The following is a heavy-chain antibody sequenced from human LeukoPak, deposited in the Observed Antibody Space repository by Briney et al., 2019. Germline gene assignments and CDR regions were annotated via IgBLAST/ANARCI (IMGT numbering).Heavy chain of an antibody. CDR2: ISGSGGST. Sequence: PGGSLRLSCAASGFTFSSYAMSWVRQAPGKGLEWVSAISGSGGSTYYADSVKGRFTISRDNSKNTLYLQMNSLRAEDTAVYYCARDPQGGESYYFDYWGQGTLVTVSS. CDR3: ARDPQGGESYYFDY. J-gene: IGHJ4*02. CDR1: GFTFSSYA. D-gene: IGHD3-16*01. V-gene: IGHV3-23*01.